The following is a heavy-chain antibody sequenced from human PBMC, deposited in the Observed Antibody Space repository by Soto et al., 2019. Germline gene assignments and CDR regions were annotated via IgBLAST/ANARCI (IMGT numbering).Heavy chain of an antibody. CDR2: IWYDGSNK. J-gene: IGHJ6*02. CDR1: GFTFSSYG. CDR3: ARAYYDLWSGSGANYYYGMDV. Sequence: QVQLVESGGGVVQPGRSLRLSCAASGFTFSSYGMHWVRQAPGKGLEWVAVIWYDGSNKYYADSVKGRFTISRDNSKNTLYLQMNSLRAEDTAVYYCARAYYDLWSGSGANYYYGMDVWGQGTTVTVSS. V-gene: IGHV3-33*01. D-gene: IGHD3-3*01.